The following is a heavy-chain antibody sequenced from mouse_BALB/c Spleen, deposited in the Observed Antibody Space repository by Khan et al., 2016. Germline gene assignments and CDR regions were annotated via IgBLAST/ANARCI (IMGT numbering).Heavy chain of an antibody. CDR2: IWGDGRT. Sequence: QIQLEESGPGLVAPSQSLSITCTVSGFSLTGYGVNWVRQPPGKGLEWLGKIWGDGRTDYTSALKSRVSISKDNSKSQVFLKMNSLQTDDTANYYCSSDYDGFAYWGQGTLVIVSA. V-gene: IGHV2-6-7*01. D-gene: IGHD2-12*01. CDR3: SSDYDGFAY. CDR1: GFSLTGYG. J-gene: IGHJ3*01.